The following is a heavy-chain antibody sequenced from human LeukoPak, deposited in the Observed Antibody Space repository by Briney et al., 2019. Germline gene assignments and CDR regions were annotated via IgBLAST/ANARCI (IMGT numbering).Heavy chain of an antibody. D-gene: IGHD5-12*01. CDR3: ARSPKRGYDFDY. Sequence: SETLSLTCTVSGGSISSSSYYWGWIRQPPGKGLEWIGSIYYSGSTYYNPSLKSRVTISVDTSKNQFSLKLSSVTAADTAVYYCARSPKRGYDFDYWGQGTLVTVSS. J-gene: IGHJ4*02. CDR1: GGSISSSSYY. CDR2: IYYSGST. V-gene: IGHV4-39*07.